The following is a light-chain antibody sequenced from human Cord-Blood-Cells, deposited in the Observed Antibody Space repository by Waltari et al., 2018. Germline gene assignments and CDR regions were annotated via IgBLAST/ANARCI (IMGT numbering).Light chain of an antibody. V-gene: IGKV3-11*01. CDR1: QSVSIS. J-gene: IGKJ2*01. CDR3: QPRSNWPPRYT. CDR2: DAS. Sequence: EIVLTQSPATLSLSPGERATLSCRASQSVSISLAWYQQKPGQAPRLLIYDASNRATVIPARFSGIGSGTDFTLTISGLVPEDFSVYYCQPRSNWPPRYTFGQGTKLEIK.